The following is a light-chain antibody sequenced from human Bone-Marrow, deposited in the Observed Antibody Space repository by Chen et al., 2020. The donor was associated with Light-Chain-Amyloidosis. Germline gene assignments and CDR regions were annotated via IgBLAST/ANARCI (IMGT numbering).Light chain of an antibody. Sequence: QSVLTQPPSVSGAPGQRVTISCTGSSSNIGAPYDVLWYQQLPGAAPNLLIYGNTNRPSGVPDRFSASKSGTSASLAITGLQAEDEADYYCQSYDSSLSSSVFGGGTKLTVL. CDR3: QSYDSSLSSSV. CDR1: SSNIGAPYD. J-gene: IGLJ2*01. V-gene: IGLV1-40*01. CDR2: GNT.